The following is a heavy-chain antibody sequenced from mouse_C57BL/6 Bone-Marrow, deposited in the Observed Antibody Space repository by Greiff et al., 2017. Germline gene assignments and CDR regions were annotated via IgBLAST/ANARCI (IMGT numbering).Heavy chain of an antibody. CDR3: ARAEFAY. V-gene: IGHV1-64*01. CDR2: IHPNCGST. Sequence: VQLQQPGAELVKPGASVKLSCKASGYTFTSYWMHWVKQRPGQGPEWIGMIHPNCGSTNYNKKFKSKATLTVNKSSSTAYMQLSSLATEDSAVYYGARAEFAYWGQGTLVTVSA. J-gene: IGHJ3*01. CDR1: GYTFTSYW.